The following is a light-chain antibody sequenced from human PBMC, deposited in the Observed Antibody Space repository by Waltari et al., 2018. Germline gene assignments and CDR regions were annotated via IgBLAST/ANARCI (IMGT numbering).Light chain of an antibody. CDR1: SSNIGSKL. CDR3: ASWDDSLSHWV. CDR2: RNT. J-gene: IGLJ3*02. Sequence: QSVPTQPPSASGTPGQRVSLSCSGSSSNIGSKLVSWYQQLPGSAPNLLIIRNTQRSSGVPDRFSASKSGTSASLAISGLRSDDEGYYYCASWDDSLSHWVFGGGTKVTVL. V-gene: IGLV1-47*01.